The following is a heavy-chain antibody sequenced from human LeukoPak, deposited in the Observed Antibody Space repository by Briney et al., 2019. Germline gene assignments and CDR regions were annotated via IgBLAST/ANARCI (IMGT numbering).Heavy chain of an antibody. Sequence: ASVTVSFKASGYTFTDYYIYWVRQAPGQGLEWMGWTNPKNGGTNYAQKFQGRVTMTSDTSISTAYMDLNSLKSDDTAVYYCARRVTAASGFDYWGQGTLVTASS. CDR2: TNPKNGGT. CDR3: ARRVTAASGFDY. D-gene: IGHD6-13*01. CDR1: GYTFTDYY. V-gene: IGHV1-2*02. J-gene: IGHJ4*02.